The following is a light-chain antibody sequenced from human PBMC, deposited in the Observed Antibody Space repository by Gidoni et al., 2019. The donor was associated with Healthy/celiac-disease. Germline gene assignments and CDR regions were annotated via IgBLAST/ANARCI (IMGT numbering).Light chain of an antibody. CDR1: QCVSSN. J-gene: IGKJ1*01. Sequence: ETVMTQSSATLSVSPGERATLSCRARQCVSSNLAWYQQKPGQAPRLLIYGASTRATGIQARFSGSESGTEFTLTISRLQSVDFAVYYCQQYNNWPRGTFGQGTKVEIK. V-gene: IGKV3-15*01. CDR3: QQYNNWPRGT. CDR2: GAS.